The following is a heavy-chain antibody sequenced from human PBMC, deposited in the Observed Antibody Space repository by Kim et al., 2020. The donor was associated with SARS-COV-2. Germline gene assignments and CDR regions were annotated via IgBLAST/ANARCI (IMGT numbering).Heavy chain of an antibody. Sequence: SVKVSCKASGGTFSSYAISWVRQAPGQGLEWMGGIIPIFGTANYAQKFQGRVTITADESTSTAYMELSSLRSEDTAVYYCARCLVGATRYASPFDYWGQGTLVTVSS. CDR2: IIPIFGTA. D-gene: IGHD1-26*01. CDR3: ARCLVGATRYASPFDY. J-gene: IGHJ4*02. CDR1: GGTFSSYA. V-gene: IGHV1-69*13.